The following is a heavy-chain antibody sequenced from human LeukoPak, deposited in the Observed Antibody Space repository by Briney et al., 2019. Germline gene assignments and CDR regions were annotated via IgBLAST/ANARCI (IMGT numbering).Heavy chain of an antibody. J-gene: IGHJ4*02. CDR1: GFTFSSYD. Sequence: GGSLRLSCAASGFTFSSYDMSWVRQAPGKGLEWVSAISAGGSSTYYADSVKGRFTISRDNSKNTLYLQMNSLRAEDTAVYYCAKLTEDSSGYSDYWGQGTLVTVSS. V-gene: IGHV3-23*01. CDR3: AKLTEDSSGYSDY. CDR2: ISAGGSST. D-gene: IGHD3-22*01.